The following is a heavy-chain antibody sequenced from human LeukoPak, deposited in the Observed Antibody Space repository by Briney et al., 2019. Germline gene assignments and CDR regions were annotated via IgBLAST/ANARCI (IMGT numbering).Heavy chain of an antibody. Sequence: PGGSLRLSCAASGFTFSSYAMSWVRQAPGKGLEWVSSISSSSSYIYYADSVKGRFTISRDNAKNSLYLQMNSLRAEDTAVYYCARIIAHAFDIWGQGTMVTVSS. J-gene: IGHJ3*02. CDR1: GFTFSSYA. CDR3: ARIIAHAFDI. D-gene: IGHD3-10*01. V-gene: IGHV3-21*01. CDR2: ISSSSSYI.